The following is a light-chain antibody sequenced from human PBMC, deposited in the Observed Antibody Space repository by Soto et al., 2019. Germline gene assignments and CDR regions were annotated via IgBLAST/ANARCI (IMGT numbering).Light chain of an antibody. V-gene: IGLV1-44*01. CDR3: AAWDDSLNGVV. CDR2: SNS. CDR1: SSNIGSNT. J-gene: IGLJ2*01. Sequence: QPVLTQPPSASGTPGQRVTISCSGSSSNIGSNTVNWYQHLPGTAPKLLMYSNSQRPSGVPDRFSGSKSGTSASLAISGLQSEDEAGYYCAAWDDSLNGVVFGGGTKVTVL.